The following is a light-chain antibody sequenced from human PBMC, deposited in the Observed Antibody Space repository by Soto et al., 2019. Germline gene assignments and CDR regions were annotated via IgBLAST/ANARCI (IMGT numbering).Light chain of an antibody. Sequence: QAVVTQPPSVSGAPGQRVTISCTGSSSNIEAGYDVHWYQQLLGTAPKLLIYDNNKRPSGVPDRFSGSKSGTSASLAITGLQAEDEADYYCQSYDSSLSGWVFGGGTKLTVL. J-gene: IGLJ3*02. V-gene: IGLV1-40*01. CDR1: SSNIEAGYD. CDR3: QSYDSSLSGWV. CDR2: DNN.